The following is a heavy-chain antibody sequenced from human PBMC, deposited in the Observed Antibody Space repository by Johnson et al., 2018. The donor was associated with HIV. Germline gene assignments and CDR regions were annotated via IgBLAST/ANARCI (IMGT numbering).Heavy chain of an antibody. CDR2: IWYDGSNK. J-gene: IGHJ3*02. CDR1: GFTFSSYG. V-gene: IGHV3-33*06. Sequence: QVLLVESGGGVVQPGRSLRLSCAASGFTFSSYGMHWVRQAPGKGLEWVAFIWYDGSNKYYADSVKGRFTISRDNSKNSLYLQMNSLRAEDTAVYYCAKDPMVATPANAFDIWGQGTMVTVSS. CDR3: AKDPMVATPANAFDI. D-gene: IGHD5-12*01.